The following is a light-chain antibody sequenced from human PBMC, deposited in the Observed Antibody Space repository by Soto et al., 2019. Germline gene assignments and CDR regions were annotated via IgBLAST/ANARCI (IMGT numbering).Light chain of an antibody. CDR3: QQTNSFPRT. CDR2: AAS. J-gene: IGKJ1*01. CDR1: QTISSW. Sequence: DVKITQSPSTVSRSVGDRVTINCRASQTISSWLAWYQQKPGKAPNLLIYAASSLQSGVPSRFSGSGSGTDFTLTINSLQPEDIATYYCQQTNSFPRTFGQGTKVAIK. V-gene: IGKV1-12*01.